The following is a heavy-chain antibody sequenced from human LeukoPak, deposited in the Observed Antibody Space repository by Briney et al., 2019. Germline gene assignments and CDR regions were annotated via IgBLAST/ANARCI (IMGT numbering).Heavy chain of an antibody. CDR3: ARGVGAIPEVAFDI. D-gene: IGHD1-26*01. V-gene: IGHV1-2*02. CDR1: GYTFTGYY. Sequence: GASVKVSCKASGYTFTGYYMHWVRQAPGQGLEWMGWINPNSGGTNYAQKFQGRVTMTRDTSISTAYMELSRLRSDDTAVYYCARGVGAIPEVAFDIWGQGTMVTVSS. CDR2: INPNSGGT. J-gene: IGHJ3*02.